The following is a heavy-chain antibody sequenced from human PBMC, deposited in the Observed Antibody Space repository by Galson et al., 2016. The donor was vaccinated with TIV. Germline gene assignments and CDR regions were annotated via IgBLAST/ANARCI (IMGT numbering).Heavy chain of an antibody. CDR1: GYSFSGYE. V-gene: IGHV1-46*01. D-gene: IGHD2-21*02. J-gene: IGHJ4*02. CDR3: ARIRSCGGACYYFDY. Sequence: QSGAEVKKPGASVNIYCKASGYSFSGYEVHWVRQAPGRGLEWMGLINPGGGSTSTAQKFQGRVSMTRDTSTSTVSMDLTSLRSEDTAVYYCARIRSCGGACYYFDYWGQGTLVTVSS. CDR2: INPGGGST.